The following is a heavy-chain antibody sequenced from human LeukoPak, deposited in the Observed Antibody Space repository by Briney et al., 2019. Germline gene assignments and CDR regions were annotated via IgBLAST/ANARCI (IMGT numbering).Heavy chain of an antibody. CDR2: IYTSGST. Sequence: PSETLSLTCTVSGGSISSYYWSWIRQPAGKGLEWIGRIYTSGSTNYNPSLKSRVTMTVDTSKNQFSLKLSSVTAADTAVYYCAREGYGDYGQGRGYYYYYMDVWGKGTTVTISS. D-gene: IGHD4-17*01. V-gene: IGHV4-4*07. J-gene: IGHJ6*03. CDR3: AREGYGDYGQGRGYYYYYMDV. CDR1: GGSISSYY.